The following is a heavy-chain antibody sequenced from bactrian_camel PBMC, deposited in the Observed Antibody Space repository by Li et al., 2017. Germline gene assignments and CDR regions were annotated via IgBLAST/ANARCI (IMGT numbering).Heavy chain of an antibody. J-gene: IGHJ4*01. CDR3: NVGLCGTWPPGQDNY. Sequence: VESGGGSVQAGGSLRLSCAASGWRYTWCRMGWYRQAPGNQCEQVSTISSSGTAVYADSVKGRFTISRDNAKNTVYLQLNSLKPEDTATYFCNVGLCGTWPPGQDNYWGHGTQVTVS. V-gene: IGHV3S53*01. D-gene: IGHD2*01. CDR1: GWRYTWCR. CDR2: ISSSGTA.